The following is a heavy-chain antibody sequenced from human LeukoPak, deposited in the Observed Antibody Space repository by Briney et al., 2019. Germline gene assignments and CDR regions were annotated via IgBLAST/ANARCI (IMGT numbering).Heavy chain of an antibody. CDR1: GFTFSRYG. CDR2: ISYDGSNK. CDR3: VKDFVVVPGLVNYFDY. J-gene: IGHJ4*02. D-gene: IGHD2-2*01. V-gene: IGHV3-30*18. Sequence: PGRSLRLSCAASGFTFSRYGMHWVRQAPGKGLEWVAVISYDGSNKYYADSVKGRFTISRDNSKNTLYLQMNSLRVEDTAVYYCVKDFVVVPGLVNYFDYWGQGTLVTVSS.